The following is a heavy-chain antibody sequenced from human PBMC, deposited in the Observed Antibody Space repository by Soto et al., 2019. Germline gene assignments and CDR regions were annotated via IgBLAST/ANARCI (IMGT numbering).Heavy chain of an antibody. J-gene: IGHJ6*02. CDR1: GFTLSSYS. CDR2: ISSTSSTI. V-gene: IGHV3-48*01. D-gene: IGHD3-10*01. Sequence: EVQLVESGGGLVQPGGSLRLSCAASGFTLSSYSMNWVRQAPGKGLEGVSYISSTSSTIYDADSVKGRFTISRDNAKNSLYLQMNSQRAEDTAVYDCARDKVTRVRGGYYYYGMDVWGQGTTVTVSS. CDR3: ARDKVTRVRGGYYYYGMDV.